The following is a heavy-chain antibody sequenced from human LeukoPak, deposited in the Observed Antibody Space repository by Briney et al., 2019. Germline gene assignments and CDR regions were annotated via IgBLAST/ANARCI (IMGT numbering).Heavy chain of an antibody. CDR3: AKGGTPTYSSSWYYFDY. CDR2: ISWDGGST. CDR1: GFTFDDYA. Sequence: PGGSLRLSCAASGFTFDDYAMHWVRQAPGKGLEWVSLISWDGGSTYYADSVKGRFTISRDNSKNSLYLQMNSLRAEDTALYYCAKGGTPTYSSSWYYFDYWGQGTLVTVSS. J-gene: IGHJ4*02. D-gene: IGHD6-13*01. V-gene: IGHV3-43D*03.